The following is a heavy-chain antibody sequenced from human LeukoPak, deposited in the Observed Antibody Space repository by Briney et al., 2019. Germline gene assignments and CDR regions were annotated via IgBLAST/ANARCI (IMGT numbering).Heavy chain of an antibody. D-gene: IGHD6-19*01. V-gene: IGHV3-30*02. CDR3: AKDRGSRSGWYWFDP. Sequence: GGTLRLSCIASGLTFSRYGMSWVRQAPGKGLEWVAFIRYDGSNKYYADSVKGRFTISRDNSKNTLYLQMNSLRAEDTAVYYCAKDRGSRSGWYWFDPWGQGTLVTVSS. J-gene: IGHJ5*02. CDR1: GLTFSRYG. CDR2: IRYDGSNK.